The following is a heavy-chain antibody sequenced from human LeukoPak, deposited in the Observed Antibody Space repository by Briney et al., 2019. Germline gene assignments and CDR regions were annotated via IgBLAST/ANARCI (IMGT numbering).Heavy chain of an antibody. CDR1: GYTFTSYY. Sequence: GASVKVSCKASGYTFTSYYMHWVRQAPGQGLEWMGIINPSGGSTSYAQKFQGRVTMTRDTSISTAYMELSRLRSDDTAVYYCARVGLGSCSSTTCYGRAFDIWGQGTMVTVFS. CDR3: ARVGLGSCSSTTCYGRAFDI. V-gene: IGHV1-46*01. CDR2: INPSGGST. D-gene: IGHD2-2*01. J-gene: IGHJ3*02.